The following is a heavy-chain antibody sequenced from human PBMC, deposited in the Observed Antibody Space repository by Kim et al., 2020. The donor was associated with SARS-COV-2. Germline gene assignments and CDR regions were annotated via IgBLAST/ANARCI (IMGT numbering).Heavy chain of an antibody. Sequence: GESLKISCKGSGYSFTSYWISWVRQMPGKGLEWMGRIDPSDSYTNYSPSFQGHVTISADKSISTAYLQWSSLKASDTAMYYCATIADTAMAPDYWGQGTLVTVSS. CDR1: GYSFTSYW. CDR3: ATIADTAMAPDY. V-gene: IGHV5-10-1*01. CDR2: IDPSDSYT. J-gene: IGHJ4*02. D-gene: IGHD5-18*01.